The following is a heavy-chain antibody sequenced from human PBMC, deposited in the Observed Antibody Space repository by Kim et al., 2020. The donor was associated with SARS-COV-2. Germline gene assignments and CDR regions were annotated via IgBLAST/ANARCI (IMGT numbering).Heavy chain of an antibody. V-gene: IGHV4-39*01. CDR2: VYHSGST. CDR1: GGSISNSFNY. Sequence: SETLSLTCTVSGGSISNSFNYWGWIRQRPGKGLEWIGSVYHSGSTYDSRSLKSRVTVSVDTSKNQFSLKVTSVTAADTAVYFCARLPHDSSGYVDCWGQGILVTVSS. D-gene: IGHD3-22*01. J-gene: IGHJ4*02. CDR3: ARLPHDSSGYVDC.